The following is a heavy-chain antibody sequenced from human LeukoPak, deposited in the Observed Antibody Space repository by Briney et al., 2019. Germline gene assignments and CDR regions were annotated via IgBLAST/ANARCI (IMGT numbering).Heavy chain of an antibody. J-gene: IGHJ4*02. D-gene: IGHD5-18*01. Sequence: KPSETLSLTCAVYGGSFSGYYWSWIRQPPGKGLEWIGEINHSGSTNYNPSLKSRVTISVDTSKNQFSLKLSSVTAADTAVYYCARRRRGYSYGLFDYWGQGTLVTVSS. CDR3: ARRRRGYSYGLFDY. V-gene: IGHV4-34*01. CDR2: INHSGST. CDR1: GGSFSGYY.